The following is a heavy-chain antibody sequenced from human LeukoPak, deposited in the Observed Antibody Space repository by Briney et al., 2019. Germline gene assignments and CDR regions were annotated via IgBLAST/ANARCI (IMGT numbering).Heavy chain of an antibody. CDR3: ARKVYTRTNWFDP. J-gene: IGHJ5*02. CDR1: GGSFSGYY. V-gene: IGHV4-34*01. Sequence: SETLSLTCAVYGGSFSGYYWSWIRQPPGKGLEWIGEINHSGSTNYNPSLKSRVTISVDTTKNQFSLKLSSVTAADTAVYYCARKVYTRTNWFDPWGQGTLVTVSS. CDR2: INHSGST. D-gene: IGHD2-8*01.